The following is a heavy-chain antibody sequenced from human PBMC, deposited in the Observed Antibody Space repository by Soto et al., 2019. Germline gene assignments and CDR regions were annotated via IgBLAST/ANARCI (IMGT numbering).Heavy chain of an antibody. D-gene: IGHD3-10*01. J-gene: IGHJ6*02. CDR2: IYTSAST. CDR1: GGSISSYC. CDR3: ARDGWFGEVYYYGMDV. Sequence: WETLSLTCTASGGSISSYCWSWVRQPAGKGLEWIGRIYTSASTNYNPSLKSRVTMSADTYKNQFSLKLSAVNAADTAVYYCARDGWFGEVYYYGMDVWGQGTTVTVSS. V-gene: IGHV4-4*07.